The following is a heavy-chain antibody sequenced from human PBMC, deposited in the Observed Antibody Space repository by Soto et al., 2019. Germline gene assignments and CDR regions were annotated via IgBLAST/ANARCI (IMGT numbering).Heavy chain of an antibody. J-gene: IGHJ6*03. D-gene: IGHD3-9*01. V-gene: IGHV4-59*08. Sequence: SETLSLTCTVSGGSISSYYWSWIRQPPGKGLEWIGYIYYSGSTNYNPSLKSRVTISVDTSKNQFSLKLSSVTAADTAVYYCARRANQMYYDILTGPKGPAYYYYYMDVWGKGTTVTVSS. CDR2: IYYSGST. CDR3: ARRANQMYYDILTGPKGPAYYYYYMDV. CDR1: GGSISSYY.